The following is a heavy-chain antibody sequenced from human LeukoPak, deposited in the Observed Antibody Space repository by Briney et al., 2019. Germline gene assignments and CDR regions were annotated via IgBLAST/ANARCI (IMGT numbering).Heavy chain of an antibody. CDR2: LSGTGGTR. CDR1: GFSFSSYA. J-gene: IGHJ4*02. V-gene: IGHV3-23*01. CDR3: AKDRIGTYYFFDS. Sequence: GGSLRLSCTASGFSFSSYAMTWVRQAPGKGLGWVSALSGTGGTRYYANSVKGRFTISRDNSKNTVYLQMNSLRADDTAVYYCAKDRIGTYYFFDSWGQGTLVTVSS. D-gene: IGHD1/OR15-1a*01.